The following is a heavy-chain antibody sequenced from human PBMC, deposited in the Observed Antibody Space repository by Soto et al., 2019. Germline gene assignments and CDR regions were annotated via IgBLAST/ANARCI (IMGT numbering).Heavy chain of an antibody. CDR3: ARDFPYLFGVVIIRDYYYYGMDV. CDR1: GFTFISYS. CDR2: ISSSSSYI. J-gene: IGHJ6*02. Sequence: PGGSLRLSCAASGFTFISYSMNWVRQAPGKGLEWVSSISSSSSYIYYADSVKGRFTISRDNAKNSLYLQMNSLRAEDTAVYYCARDFPYLFGVVIIRDYYYYGMDVWGQGTTVTVSS. D-gene: IGHD3-3*01. V-gene: IGHV3-21*01.